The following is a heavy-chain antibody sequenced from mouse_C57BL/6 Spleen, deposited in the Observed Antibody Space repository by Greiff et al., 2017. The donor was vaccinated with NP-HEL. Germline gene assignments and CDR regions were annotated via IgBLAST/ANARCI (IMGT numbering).Heavy chain of an antibody. D-gene: IGHD2-1*01. CDR2: INPYNGDT. V-gene: IGHV1-20*01. J-gene: IGHJ4*01. CDR3: ARCYYGNYGGLYAMDY. Sequence: VQLQQSGPELVKPGDSVKISCKASGYSFTGYFMNWVMQSHGKSLEWIGRINPYNGDTFYNQKFKGKATLTVDKSSSTAHMELRSLTSEDSAVYYCARCYYGNYGGLYAMDYWGQGTSVTVSS. CDR1: GYSFTGYF.